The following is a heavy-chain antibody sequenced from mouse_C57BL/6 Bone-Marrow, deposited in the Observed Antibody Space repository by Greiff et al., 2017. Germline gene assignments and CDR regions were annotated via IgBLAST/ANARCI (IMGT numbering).Heavy chain of an antibody. V-gene: IGHV1-74*01. J-gene: IGHJ2*01. Sequence: QVQLQQPGAELVKPGASVKVSCKASGYTFTSYRLHWVTQRPGQGLEWIGRIHPSDSDTNYNQQFKGKATLTVDKSSSSAYMQPSSLTSEDSALYYCTISCGSSYGFNFWGQGTTLTVSS. CDR1: GYTFTSYR. CDR2: IHPSDSDT. CDR3: TISCGSSYGFNF. D-gene: IGHD1-1*01.